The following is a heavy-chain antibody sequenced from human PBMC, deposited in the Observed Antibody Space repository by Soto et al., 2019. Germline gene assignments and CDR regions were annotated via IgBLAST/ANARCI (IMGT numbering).Heavy chain of an antibody. CDR3: ARGHEYGGNSDAFDI. CDR2: ILPVFGTA. D-gene: IGHD4-17*01. J-gene: IGHJ3*02. V-gene: IGHV1-69*14. Sequence: QVHLVQSGAEVKKPGSSVKVSCKASGGTFSTSSINWLRQAPGQRPEWMGNILPVFGTADYAQKFRDRVTISADKSTNTAYLELRSLFSEDAAVYYCARGHEYGGNSDAFDIWGQGTVVTVSS. CDR1: GGTFSTSS.